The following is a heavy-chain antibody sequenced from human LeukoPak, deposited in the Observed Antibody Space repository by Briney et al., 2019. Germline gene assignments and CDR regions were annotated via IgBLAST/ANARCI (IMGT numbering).Heavy chain of an antibody. CDR1: GFTVSSNY. D-gene: IGHD3-3*01. Sequence: GGSLRLSCAASGFTVSSNYMSWVRQAPGKGLEWVSVIYSGGSTYYADSVEGRFTISRDNSKNTLYLQMNSLRAEDTAVYYCAREVNDFWSGQYYFDYWGQGTLVTVSS. CDR3: AREVNDFWSGQYYFDY. V-gene: IGHV3-53*01. CDR2: IYSGGST. J-gene: IGHJ4*02.